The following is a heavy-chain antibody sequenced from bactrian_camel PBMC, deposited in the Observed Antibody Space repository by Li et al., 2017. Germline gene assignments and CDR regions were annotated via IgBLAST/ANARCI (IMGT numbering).Heavy chain of an antibody. V-gene: IGHV3S55*01. CDR1: GLPFSSYD. CDR3: VNRWVATPTCPHPTLGS. CDR2: ISSEGSV. Sequence: HVQLVESGGGLVQPGGSLRLSCAASGLPFSSYDMAWYRQAPGHDCELVSSISSEGSVYYADSVKGRFACSRDYAKNTLYLQMDNLKSEDTARYYCVNRWVATPTCPHPTLGSWGQGTQVTVS. D-gene: IGHD4*01. J-gene: IGHJ6*01.